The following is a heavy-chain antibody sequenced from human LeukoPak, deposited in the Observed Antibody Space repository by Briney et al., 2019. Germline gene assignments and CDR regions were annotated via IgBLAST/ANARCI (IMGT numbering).Heavy chain of an antibody. D-gene: IGHD3-22*01. CDR1: GFTFSSYA. Sequence: GGSLRLSCAASGFTFSSYAMSWVRQAPGKGLEWVSAISGSGGSTYYADSVKGRFTISRDNSKNTLYLQMNSLRAEDTAVYYCATHNTYYYDSSGYYFGYWGQGTLVTVPS. V-gene: IGHV3-23*01. CDR2: ISGSGGST. CDR3: ATHNTYYYDSSGYYFGY. J-gene: IGHJ4*02.